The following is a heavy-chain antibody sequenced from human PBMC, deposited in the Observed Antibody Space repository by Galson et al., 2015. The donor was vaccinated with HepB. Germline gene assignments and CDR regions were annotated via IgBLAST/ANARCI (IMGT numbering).Heavy chain of an antibody. Sequence: SLRLSCAASGFTFSNYNMNWVRQAPGKGLEWVSSISSSSGYIFYADSVKGRFTISRDNAKNSLYLQMNSLRAEDTAVYYCARDIGGFGDLLYVPWGQGTLVTVSS. CDR2: ISSSSGYI. V-gene: IGHV3-21*01. CDR1: GFTFSNYN. D-gene: IGHD3-10*01. CDR3: ARDIGGFGDLLYVP. J-gene: IGHJ4*02.